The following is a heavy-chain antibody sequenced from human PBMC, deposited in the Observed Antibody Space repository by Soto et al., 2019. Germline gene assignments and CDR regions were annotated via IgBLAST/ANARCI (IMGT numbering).Heavy chain of an antibody. D-gene: IGHD3-10*01. J-gene: IGHJ4*02. CDR2: IYYRGNT. V-gene: IGHV4-30-4*01. Sequence: QVQLQESGPGLVKPSQTLSLTCTVSGGSVSSGHYYWSWIRQPPGKGLEWIAYIYYRGNTYYNPCLKSRVTMSVDTSKKQFSLKLTSVTAADTAVYYCARVTYYFHTSGEPRDSCGQGTLVTVSS. CDR3: ARVTYYFHTSGEPRDS. CDR1: GGSVSSGHYY.